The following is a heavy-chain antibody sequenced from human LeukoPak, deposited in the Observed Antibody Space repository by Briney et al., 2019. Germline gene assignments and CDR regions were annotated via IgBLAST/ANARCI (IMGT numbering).Heavy chain of an antibody. J-gene: IGHJ4*02. CDR1: RFTFSSYS. Sequence: GGSLRLSCAASRFTFSSYSMNWVRQAPGTGLEWVANIKQDGSEKYYVDSVKGRFTISRDNAKNSLYLQMNSLRAEDTAVYYCARSSRELRGYAPWEVMPPFDYWGQGTLVTVSS. CDR2: IKQDGSEK. V-gene: IGHV3-7*01. D-gene: IGHD4-23*01. CDR3: ARSSRELRGYAPWEVMPPFDY.